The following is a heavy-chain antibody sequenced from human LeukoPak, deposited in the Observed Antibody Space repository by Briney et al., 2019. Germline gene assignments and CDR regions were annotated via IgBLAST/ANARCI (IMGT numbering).Heavy chain of an antibody. J-gene: IGHJ4*02. CDR3: ARDIRQTSLTNFDS. D-gene: IGHD4-17*01. Sequence: GGSLRLSCATSGFTFSSYAMDWVRQAPGKGLEWVSSISIGGNYIYYADSVRGRFTISRDDANNSLYLQRNSLRAEDTAVYYCARDIRQTSLTNFDSWGQGTLVTVSS. CDR2: ISIGGNYI. CDR1: GFTFSSYA. V-gene: IGHV3-21*01.